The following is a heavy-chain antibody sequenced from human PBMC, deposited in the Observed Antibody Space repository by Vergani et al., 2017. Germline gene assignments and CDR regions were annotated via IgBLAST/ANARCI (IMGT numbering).Heavy chain of an antibody. CDR3: ARDRGLGYWYFDL. V-gene: IGHV4-34*01. CDR1: GGSFSGYY. CDR2: IYYSGST. Sequence: QVQLQQWGAGLLKPSETLSLTCAVYGGSFSGYYWSWIRQPPGKGLEWIGYIYYSGSTYYNPSLKSRVTISVDTSKNQFSLKLSSVTAADTAVYYCARDRGLGYWYFDLWGRGTLVTVSS. D-gene: IGHD3-10*01. J-gene: IGHJ2*01.